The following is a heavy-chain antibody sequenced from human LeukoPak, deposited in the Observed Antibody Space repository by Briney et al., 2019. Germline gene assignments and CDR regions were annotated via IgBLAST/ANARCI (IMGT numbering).Heavy chain of an antibody. CDR3: AKDAHYYDSSGYYYS. CDR1: GFTFDDYA. CDR2: ISLNSGSI. D-gene: IGHD3-22*01. Sequence: KPGRSLRLSCAASGFTFDDYAMHWVRQPPGKGLEWVSGISLNSGSIGYADSVKGRFTISRDNAKNSLYLQMNSLRAEDTALYYCAKDAHYYDSSGYYYSWGQGTLVTVSS. V-gene: IGHV3-9*01. J-gene: IGHJ4*02.